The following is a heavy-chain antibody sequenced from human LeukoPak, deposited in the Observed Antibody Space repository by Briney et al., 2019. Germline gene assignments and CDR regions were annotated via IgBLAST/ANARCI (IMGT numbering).Heavy chain of an antibody. CDR2: ISWNSGYI. V-gene: IGHV3-9*01. CDR3: ALDRGQLVFTSGFDY. CDR1: GFTFDDYA. J-gene: IGHJ4*02. D-gene: IGHD6-6*01. Sequence: GGSLRLSCAASGFTFDDYAVHWVRQAPGKGLEWVSGISWNSGYIEYADSVKGRFTISRDNAKNSLYLQMNSLRAEDTAVYYCALDRGQLVFTSGFDYWGQGTLVTVSS.